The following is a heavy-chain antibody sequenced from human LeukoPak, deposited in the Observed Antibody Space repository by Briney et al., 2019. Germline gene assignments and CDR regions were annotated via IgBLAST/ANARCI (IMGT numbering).Heavy chain of an antibody. Sequence: PSETLSLTCTVSGGSISSYYRSWIRQPAGKGLEWIGRIYTSGSTNYNPSLKSRVTMSVDTSKNQFSLKLSSVTAADTAVYYCARDSLLWFGETPGHSNWFDPWGQGTLVTVSS. CDR1: GGSISSYY. J-gene: IGHJ5*02. V-gene: IGHV4-4*07. CDR2: IYTSGST. CDR3: ARDSLLWFGETPGHSNWFDP. D-gene: IGHD3-10*01.